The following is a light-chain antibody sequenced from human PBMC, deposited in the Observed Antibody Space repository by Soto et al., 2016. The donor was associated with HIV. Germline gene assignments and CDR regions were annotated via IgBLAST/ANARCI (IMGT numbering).Light chain of an antibody. CDR3: QQSYSTPYT. CDR1: QSIVSY. J-gene: IGKJ2*01. CDR2: AAS. V-gene: IGKV1-39*01. Sequence: DIQMTQSPSSLSASVGDRVTITCRASQSIVSYLNWYQQKPEKAPKLLIYAASSLQSGVPSRFSGSGSGTDFTLTITNLQPEDFATYYCQQSYSTPYTFGQGPSWRSN.